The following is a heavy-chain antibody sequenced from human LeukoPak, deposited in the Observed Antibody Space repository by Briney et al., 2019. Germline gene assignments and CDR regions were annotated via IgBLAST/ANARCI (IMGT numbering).Heavy chain of an antibody. J-gene: IGHJ4*02. CDR3: ARGPPPYGSGRRPFDY. CDR2: ISYDGSNK. D-gene: IGHD3-10*01. CDR1: GFTFSSYA. V-gene: IGHV3-30-3*01. Sequence: PGRSLRLSCAASGFTFSSYAMHWVRQAPGKGLEWVAVISYDGSNKYYADSVKGRFTISRDNSKNTLYLQMNSLRAEDTAAYYCARGPPPYGSGRRPFDYWGQGTLVTVSS.